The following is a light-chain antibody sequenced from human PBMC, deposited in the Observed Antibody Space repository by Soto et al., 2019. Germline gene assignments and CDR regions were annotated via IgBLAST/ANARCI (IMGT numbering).Light chain of an antibody. V-gene: IGKV1-39*01. CDR3: QQSYSSYPIT. CDR1: QSINTF. Sequence: DIQMTQSPSSLSASVGDRITISCRASQSINTFLHWYQQQPGKAPKLLIHDSFTLQSGVPSRFSGSGSGTDFTLTISDLQTEDSATYYCQQSYSSYPITFGQGTRLDIK. J-gene: IGKJ5*01. CDR2: DSF.